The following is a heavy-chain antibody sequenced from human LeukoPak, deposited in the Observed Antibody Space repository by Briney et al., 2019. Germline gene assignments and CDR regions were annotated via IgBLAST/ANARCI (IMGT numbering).Heavy chain of an antibody. CDR1: GFTFSSYG. Sequence: PGGSLRLSCAASGFTFSSYGMHWVRQAPGKGLEWVAVISYDGSNKYYADSVKGRFTISRDNSKNTLYLQMNSLRAEDTAVYYCAKDMRVVVAATDYWGQGTLVTVSS. D-gene: IGHD2-15*01. CDR2: ISYDGSNK. CDR3: AKDMRVVVAATDY. J-gene: IGHJ4*02. V-gene: IGHV3-30*18.